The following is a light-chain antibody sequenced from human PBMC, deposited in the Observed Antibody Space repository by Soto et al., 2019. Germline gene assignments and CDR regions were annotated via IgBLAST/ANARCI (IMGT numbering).Light chain of an antibody. CDR2: AAS. V-gene: IGKV1-27*01. CDR1: QGIGNY. CDR3: QEYNSVPLT. Sequence: DIQMTQSPSSLSASVGDRVTITCRASQGIGNYLAWYQQKPGKVPKLLIYAASTLQSGVPSRFSGSGSGTDFTLTITSLQPEDVATYYFQEYNSVPLTFGGGTKVEIK. J-gene: IGKJ4*01.